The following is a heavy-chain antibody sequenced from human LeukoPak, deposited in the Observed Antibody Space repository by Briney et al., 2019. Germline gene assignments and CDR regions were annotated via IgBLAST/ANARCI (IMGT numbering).Heavy chain of an antibody. Sequence: PGRSLRLSCAASGFTFGSFAMHWVRQAPGKGLEWVAVISYDGSNKNYADSVKGRFTISRDNSKNTLYLQMNSLRAEDTAVYYCARDLGNYYYMDVWGKGTTVTVSS. CDR2: ISYDGSNK. CDR3: ARDLGNYYYMDV. J-gene: IGHJ6*03. CDR1: GFTFGSFA. V-gene: IGHV3-30-3*01.